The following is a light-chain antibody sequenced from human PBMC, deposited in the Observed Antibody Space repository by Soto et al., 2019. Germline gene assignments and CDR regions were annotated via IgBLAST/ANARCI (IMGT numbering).Light chain of an antibody. Sequence: DLQMTQSPSTLSASVGDRVTITCRASQSISSWLAWYQQKPGKAPKLLIYKASSLESGVPSRFSGSGSGTEFTLTISSLQPDDFATYYCQQYNSYPLTFGGGTTVEIK. V-gene: IGKV1-5*03. J-gene: IGKJ4*01. CDR3: QQYNSYPLT. CDR1: QSISSW. CDR2: KAS.